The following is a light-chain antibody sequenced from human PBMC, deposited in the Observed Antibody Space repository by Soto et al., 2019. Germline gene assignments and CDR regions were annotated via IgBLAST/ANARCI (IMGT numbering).Light chain of an antibody. CDR2: LGS. V-gene: IGKV2-28*01. CDR1: QSLLQSNGYNY. J-gene: IGKJ1*01. CDR3: MQPLQSWT. Sequence: DIVMTQSPLSLPVTPGEPSSVSCRSSQSLLQSNGYNYLDWYLQKPGQSPQLLIYLGSTRASGVPDRFSGSGSGTDFTLKISRVEAEDVGVYYCMQPLQSWTFGQGTKVDI.